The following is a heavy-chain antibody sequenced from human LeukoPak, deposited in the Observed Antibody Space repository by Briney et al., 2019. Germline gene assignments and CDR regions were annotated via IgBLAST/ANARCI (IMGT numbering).Heavy chain of an antibody. V-gene: IGHV3-15*01. CDR2: IKSKTDGGTT. J-gene: IGHJ4*02. CDR3: NTRGTTVTTLWDY. D-gene: IGHD4-17*01. CDR1: GFTFSKAW. Sequence: GGSLRLSCAASGFTFSKAWMSWVRQAPGKGLEWVGRIKSKTDGGTTDYAAPVKGRFTISRDDSKNTLYLQMNSLKTEDTAVYYCNTRGTTVTTLWDYWGQGTLVTVSS.